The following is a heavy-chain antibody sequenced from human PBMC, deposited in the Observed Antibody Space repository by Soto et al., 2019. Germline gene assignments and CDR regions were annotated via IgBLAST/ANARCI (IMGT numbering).Heavy chain of an antibody. CDR3: AGGAVARGTRDY. CDR2: IIPILGIA. CDR1: GGTFSSYT. V-gene: IGHV1-69*02. D-gene: IGHD6-19*01. Sequence: QVQLVQSGAEVKKPGSSVKVSCKASGGTFSSYTISWVRQAPGQGLEWMGRIIPILGIATYAQKFQGRVTITADKSTSTAYMELSSLRSEDTAVYYCAGGAVARGTRDYWGQGTLVTVSS. J-gene: IGHJ4*02.